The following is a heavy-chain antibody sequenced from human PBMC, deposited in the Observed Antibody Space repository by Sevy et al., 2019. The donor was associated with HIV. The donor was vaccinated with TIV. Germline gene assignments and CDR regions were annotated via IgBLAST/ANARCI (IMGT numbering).Heavy chain of an antibody. CDR2: IWHDGSNK. CDR3: ARETDNSARWLDP. V-gene: IGHV3-30*02. J-gene: IGHJ5*02. Sequence: GGSLRLSCAASGFTFNFHGMHWVRQAPGKGLEWVAFIWHDGSNKFMADSVKGRFTISRDNSKNTLFLQMNSLTVEDTAVYYCARETDNSARWLDPWGQGTLVTVSS. D-gene: IGHD4-4*01. CDR1: GFTFNFHG.